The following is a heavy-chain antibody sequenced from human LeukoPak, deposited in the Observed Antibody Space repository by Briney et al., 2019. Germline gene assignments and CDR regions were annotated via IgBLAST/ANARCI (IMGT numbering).Heavy chain of an antibody. Sequence: GGSLRLSCAASGFTFSSYAMHWVRQAPGKGLEWVSAISGSGGSTYYADSVKGRFTISRDNSKNTLYLQMNSLRAEDTAVYYCAKASGGSGSYAPFDYWGQGTLVTVSS. V-gene: IGHV3-23*01. CDR1: GFTFSSYA. D-gene: IGHD1-26*01. CDR3: AKASGGSGSYAPFDY. CDR2: ISGSGGST. J-gene: IGHJ4*02.